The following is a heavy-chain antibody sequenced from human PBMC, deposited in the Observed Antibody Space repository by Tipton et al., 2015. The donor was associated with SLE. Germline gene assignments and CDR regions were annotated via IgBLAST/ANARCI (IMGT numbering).Heavy chain of an antibody. Sequence: TLSLTCAVYGGSFSGYYWSWIRQPPGKGLEWIGKINHSGSTNYNPSLKSRVTISVDTSKNQFSLKLSSVTAADTAVYYCARWNFVTMTGGFDIWGQGTMVTVSS. CDR3: ARWNFVTMTGGFDI. V-gene: IGHV4-34*01. CDR2: INHSGST. J-gene: IGHJ3*02. CDR1: GGSFSGYY. D-gene: IGHD1-7*01.